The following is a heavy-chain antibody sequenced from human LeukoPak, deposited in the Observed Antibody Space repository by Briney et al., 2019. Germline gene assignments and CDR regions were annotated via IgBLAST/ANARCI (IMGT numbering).Heavy chain of an antibody. V-gene: IGHV3-23*01. D-gene: IGHD3-16*02. J-gene: IGHJ4*02. CDR2: ISDTGRRT. CDR1: GFTFSDYA. Sequence: GGSLRLSCAASGFTFSDYAMSRVRQAAGKGLEWVSGISDTGRRTYYADSVKGRFTISRDDSKKTVYLQMNTLRAEDTAIYFCARHDSFIPYWGQGTLVTVSS. CDR3: ARHDSFIPY.